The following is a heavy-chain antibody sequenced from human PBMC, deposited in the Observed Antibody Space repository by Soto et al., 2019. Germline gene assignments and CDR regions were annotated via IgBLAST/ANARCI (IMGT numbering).Heavy chain of an antibody. Sequence: GWSLRLSCAASEFTFSTYGMHWVRQAPGKGLEWVALIWYDGSDKYYADSVKGRFTISRDNSKNTLYLQMNSLRAEDTAVYYCARGTGNYYYYMDVWGKGT. J-gene: IGHJ6*03. V-gene: IGHV3-33*01. CDR3: ARGTGNYYYYMDV. CDR2: IWYDGSDK. CDR1: EFTFSTYG.